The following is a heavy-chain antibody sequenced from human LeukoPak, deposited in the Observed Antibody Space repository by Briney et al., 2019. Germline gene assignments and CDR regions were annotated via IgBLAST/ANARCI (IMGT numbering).Heavy chain of an antibody. J-gene: IGHJ6*03. CDR2: FDPEDGGT. CDR1: GYTLTELS. CDR3: ARSGTSYYYYYMDV. D-gene: IGHD1-1*01. Sequence: GASVKVSCKVSGYTLTELSMHWVRQAPGKGLEWMGGFDPEDGGTIYAQKFQGRVTMTEDTSTDTAYMELSRLRSDDTAVYYCARSGTSYYYYYMDVWGKGTTVTVSS. V-gene: IGHV1-24*01.